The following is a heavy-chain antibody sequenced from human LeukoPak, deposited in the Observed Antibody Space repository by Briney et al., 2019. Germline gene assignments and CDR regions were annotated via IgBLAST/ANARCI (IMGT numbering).Heavy chain of an antibody. CDR3: ARQGAARGYSGYAEPIDH. D-gene: IGHD5-12*01. V-gene: IGHV5-51*01. CDR2: IYPGDSDT. Sequence: GESLKISCKGSGYSFTSYWIGWVRQMPGKGLEWMGIIYPGDSDTRYSPSFQGQVTISADKSISTAYLQWSSLKASDTAMYYCARQGAARGYSGYAEPIDHWGQGTLVTVSS. J-gene: IGHJ4*02. CDR1: GYSFTSYW.